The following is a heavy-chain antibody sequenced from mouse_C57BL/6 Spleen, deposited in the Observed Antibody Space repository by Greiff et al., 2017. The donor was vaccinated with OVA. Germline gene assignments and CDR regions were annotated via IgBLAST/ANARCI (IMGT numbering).Heavy chain of an antibody. CDR1: GYTFTDYE. CDR3: TRSEGFITTIYYYAMDY. Sequence: QVQLQQSGAELVRPGASVTLSCKASGYTFTDYEMHWVKQTPVHGLEWIGAIDPETGGTAYKQKFKGKAILTADKSSSTAYMELRSLTSEDSAVYYCTRSEGFITTIYYYAMDYWGQGTSVTVSS. J-gene: IGHJ4*01. CDR2: IDPETGGT. D-gene: IGHD1-1*01. V-gene: IGHV1-15*01.